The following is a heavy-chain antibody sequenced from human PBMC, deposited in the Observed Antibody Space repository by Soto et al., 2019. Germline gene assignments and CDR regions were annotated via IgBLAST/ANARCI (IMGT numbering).Heavy chain of an antibody. CDR3: AGGSLSSYKTEH. CDR2: IKTDGSTT. J-gene: IGHJ1*01. D-gene: IGHD2-2*02. CDR1: GFIFSSSW. Sequence: PGGSLRLSCAASGFIFSSSWMHWVRQAPGKGLVWVSRIKTDGSTTNYADSVKGRFTISRDNAKNTLYMQMNSLRDDDTAVYYCAGGSLSSYKTEHWGQGTLVTVSS. V-gene: IGHV3-74*01.